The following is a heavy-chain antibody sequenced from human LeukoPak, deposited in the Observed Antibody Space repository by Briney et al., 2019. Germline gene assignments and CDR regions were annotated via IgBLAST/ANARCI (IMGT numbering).Heavy chain of an antibody. CDR3: ARDDPFYYYMDV. J-gene: IGHJ6*03. Sequence: GGSLRLSCAASGFTFSAYSMNWVRQAPGKGLDWVSSITSSSYIYYADSVKGRFTISRDNAKNSLYLQMNSLRAEDTAVYYCARDDPFYYYMDVWGKGTTVTVSS. V-gene: IGHV3-21*01. CDR1: GFTFSAYS. CDR2: ITSSSYI.